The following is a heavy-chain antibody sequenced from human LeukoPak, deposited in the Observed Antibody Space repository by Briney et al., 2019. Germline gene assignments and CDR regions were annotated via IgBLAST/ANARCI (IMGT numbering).Heavy chain of an antibody. CDR3: AKYGPQDSGSSHFDY. Sequence: PGGSLRLSCAASGFPFNIYWMSWVRQAPGKGLEWVSAIRDSGSSTHYADSVKGRFTTSRDNSKNTLFLQMNSLRAEDTAIYYCAKYGPQDSGSSHFDYWGQGALVTVSS. CDR2: IRDSGSST. CDR1: GFPFNIYW. D-gene: IGHD1-26*01. V-gene: IGHV3-23*01. J-gene: IGHJ4*02.